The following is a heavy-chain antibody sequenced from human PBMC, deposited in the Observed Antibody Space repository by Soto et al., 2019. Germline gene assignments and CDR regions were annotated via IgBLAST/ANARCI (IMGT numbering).Heavy chain of an antibody. J-gene: IGHJ4*02. D-gene: IGHD3-9*01. V-gene: IGHV4-39*01. CDR2: VYYSGST. CDR1: SGSVSSSSYY. Sequence: SETLSLTCTVSSGSVSSSSYYWCWVRQPPGKGLEWIGSVYYSGSTYYNPSLESRVTISVDKSKNQFSLKLMSWSAADTAVYYCGRLEGLATISYYFDYWGQGALVTVSS. CDR3: GRLEGLATISYYFDY.